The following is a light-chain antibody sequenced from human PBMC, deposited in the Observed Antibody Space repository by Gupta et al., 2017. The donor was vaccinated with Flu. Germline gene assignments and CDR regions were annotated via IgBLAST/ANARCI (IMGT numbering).Light chain of an antibody. Sequence: DIQLTQSPSFLSASVGDRVTITCRARQGISSYLAWYQQKPGKAPKLLIYAASTLQSGVPSRFSGSGSGTEFTLTISSLQPQDFATYYCQQLNSYPITFGQGTRLEIK. CDR3: QQLNSYPIT. V-gene: IGKV1-9*01. J-gene: IGKJ5*01. CDR2: AAS. CDR1: QGISSY.